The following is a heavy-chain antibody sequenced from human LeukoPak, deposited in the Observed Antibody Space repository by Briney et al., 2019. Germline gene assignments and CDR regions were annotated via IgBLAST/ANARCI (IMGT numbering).Heavy chain of an antibody. CDR3: ARGXDVVVVAATGFDY. J-gene: IGHJ4*02. V-gene: IGHV4-34*01. CDR2: INHSGST. D-gene: IGHD2-15*01. Sequence: SETLSLTCAVYGGSFSGYYWSWIRQPPGKGLEWIGEINHSGSTNYNPSLKSRVTISVDTSKNQFSLKLSSVTAADTAVYYCARGXDVVVVAATGFDYWGQGTLVTV. CDR1: GGSFSGYY.